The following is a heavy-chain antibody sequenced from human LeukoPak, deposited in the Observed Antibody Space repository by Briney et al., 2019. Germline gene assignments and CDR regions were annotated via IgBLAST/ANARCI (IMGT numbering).Heavy chain of an antibody. CDR1: GFTFSSYS. CDR2: ISSSSSTI. Sequence: RGSLRLSCAASGFTFSSYSMNWVGQAPGKGLEWVSYISSSSSTIYYADSVKGRFTISRDNAKNSLYLQMNSLRDEDTAVYYCARDLYYYDSSGYYSAFDIWGQGTMVTVAS. CDR3: ARDLYYYDSSGYYSAFDI. J-gene: IGHJ3*02. D-gene: IGHD3-22*01. V-gene: IGHV3-48*02.